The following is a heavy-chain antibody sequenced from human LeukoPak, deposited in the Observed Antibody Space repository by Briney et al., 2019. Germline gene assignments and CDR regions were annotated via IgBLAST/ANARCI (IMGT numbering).Heavy chain of an antibody. V-gene: IGHV3-9*01. CDR1: GFTFYDYA. CDR2: ISWNSGSI. Sequence: GGSLRLSCAASGFTFYDYAMHWVRQAPGKGLEWVSGISWNSGSIGYADSVKGRFTISRDNSEKRVYLQMNNLRTEDTAVYFCAGEIGRSGGYDYWGQGTLVTVSS. J-gene: IGHJ4*02. D-gene: IGHD1-26*01. CDR3: AGEIGRSGGYDY.